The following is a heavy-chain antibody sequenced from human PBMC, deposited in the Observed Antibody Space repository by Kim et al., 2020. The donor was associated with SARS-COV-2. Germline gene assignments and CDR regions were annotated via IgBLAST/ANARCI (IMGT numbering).Heavy chain of an antibody. V-gene: IGHV3-30*18. CDR2: ISYEGIKK. J-gene: IGHJ3*02. CDR1: GFSFNNYA. D-gene: IGHD3-16*01. CDR3: AKVNSVFMIYPTRGAFDI. Sequence: GGSLRLSCAASGFSFNNYAMHWVRQAPGKGLQWVAGISYEGIKKYYADPVQGRFTVSRDSSKNMVYLQMNSLRAEDTAMYFCAKVNSVFMIYPTRGAFDIWGLGTRVTVSS.